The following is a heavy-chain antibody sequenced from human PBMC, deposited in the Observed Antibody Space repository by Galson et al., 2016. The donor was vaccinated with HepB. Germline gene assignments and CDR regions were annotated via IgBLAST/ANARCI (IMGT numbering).Heavy chain of an antibody. CDR2: INSDGSRT. D-gene: IGHD1-7*01. V-gene: IGHV3-74*01. CDR1: GFPFSNFW. J-gene: IGHJ4*02. Sequence: SLRLSCAASGFPFSNFWMHWVRQAPGKGLVWVSRINSDGSRTDYADSVKGRLTVSRDNTKNTVYLEMNSLRAEDTAVYYCRGWNFDIDYWGQGTLVSVSS. CDR3: RGWNFDIDY.